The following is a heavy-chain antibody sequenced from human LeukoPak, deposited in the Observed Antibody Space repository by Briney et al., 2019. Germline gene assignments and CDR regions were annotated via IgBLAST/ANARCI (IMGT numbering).Heavy chain of an antibody. D-gene: IGHD3-22*01. Sequence: SETLSLTCTVSGGSISSYYWSWIRQPPGKGLEWIGYNYYSGSTNYNPSLKSRVTISVDTSKNQFSLKLSSVTAADTAVYYCARTGGYYYAYAFDIWGQGTMVTVSS. CDR3: ARTGGYYYAYAFDI. CDR1: GGSISSYY. CDR2: NYYSGST. V-gene: IGHV4-59*01. J-gene: IGHJ3*02.